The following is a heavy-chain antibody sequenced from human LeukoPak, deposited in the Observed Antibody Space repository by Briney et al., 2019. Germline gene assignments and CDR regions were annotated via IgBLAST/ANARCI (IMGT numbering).Heavy chain of an antibody. V-gene: IGHV1-46*01. D-gene: IGHD5-18*01. J-gene: IGHJ6*03. CDR2: INPSGSST. CDR3: ARVGYSYGLPDYYMDV. CDR1: GGTFSSYA. Sequence: ASVKVSCKASGGTFSSYAISWVRQAPGQGLEWMGLINPSGSSTLYAQKFQGRVTMTRDMSTTTDYMELSSLRSEDTAVYYCARVGYSYGLPDYYMDVWGKGTTVTVSS.